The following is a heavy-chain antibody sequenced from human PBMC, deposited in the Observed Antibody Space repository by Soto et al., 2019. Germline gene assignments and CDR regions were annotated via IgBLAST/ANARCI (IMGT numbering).Heavy chain of an antibody. Sequence: DSVKVSCKASGSTFTSYGIHWVRQAPGQRLEWMGWINAANGDTKYSPKFQGRVTITRDTSASTAYMELSSLRSEDTAVYYCVRRHVSATGIDLFDSCGQGTLVTGS. D-gene: IGHD6-13*01. CDR1: GSTFTSYG. CDR2: INAANGDT. V-gene: IGHV1-3*01. CDR3: VRRHVSATGIDLFDS. J-gene: IGHJ5*01.